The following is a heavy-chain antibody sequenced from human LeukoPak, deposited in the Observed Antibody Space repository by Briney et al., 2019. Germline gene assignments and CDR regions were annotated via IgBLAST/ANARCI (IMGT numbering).Heavy chain of an antibody. CDR2: INAGNGNT. Sequence: ASVNVSCKASGYTFTSYGMHWVRQAPGQRLEWMGWINAGNGNTKYSQKFQGRVTITRDTSASTAYMELSSLRSEDTAVYYCAREYYDSSGYYLFDYWGQGTLVTVSS. J-gene: IGHJ4*02. D-gene: IGHD3-22*01. CDR3: AREYYDSSGYYLFDY. CDR1: GYTFTSYG. V-gene: IGHV1-3*01.